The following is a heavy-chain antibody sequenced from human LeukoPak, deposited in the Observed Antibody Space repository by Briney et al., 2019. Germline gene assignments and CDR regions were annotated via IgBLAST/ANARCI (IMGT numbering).Heavy chain of an antibody. CDR3: AREQQQLVRGAFDI. J-gene: IGHJ3*02. CDR2: ISYDGSNK. D-gene: IGHD6-13*01. V-gene: IGHV3-30-3*01. Sequence: GGSLRLSCAASGFTFSSYAMSWVRQAPGKGLEWVAVISYDGSNKYYADSVKGRFTISRDNSKNTLYLQMNSLRAEDTAVYYCAREQQQLVRGAFDIWGQGTMVTVSS. CDR1: GFTFSSYA.